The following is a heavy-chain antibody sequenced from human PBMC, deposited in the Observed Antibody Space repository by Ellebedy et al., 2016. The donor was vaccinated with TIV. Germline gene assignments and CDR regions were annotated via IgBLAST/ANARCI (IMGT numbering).Heavy chain of an antibody. D-gene: IGHD2-15*01. CDR3: ARVIKRGYCSGGSCYNYYGMDV. V-gene: IGHV1-46*01. J-gene: IGHJ6*02. CDR1: GYTFTSYY. Sequence: AASVKVSCKASGYTFTSYYMHWVRQAPGQGLEWMGIINPSGGSTSYAQKFQGRVTMTRDTSTSTVYMELSSLRSEDTAVYYCARVIKRGYCSGGSCYNYYGMDVWGQGTTVTVSS. CDR2: INPSGGST.